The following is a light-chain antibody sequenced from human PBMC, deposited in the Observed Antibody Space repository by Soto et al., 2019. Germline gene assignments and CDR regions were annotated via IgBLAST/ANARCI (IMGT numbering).Light chain of an antibody. J-gene: IGKJ1*01. CDR1: QTISNW. Sequence: DIQMTQTPSTLSASVGDRVTITCRASQTISNWLAWYQQKPGMAPKLLIYDVSNLEGGVPSRFSGSGSGTEFTLTISSLQPADFATYYCQQYNSYSPWMFGQGTKVEIK. CDR3: QQYNSYSPWM. CDR2: DVS. V-gene: IGKV1-5*01.